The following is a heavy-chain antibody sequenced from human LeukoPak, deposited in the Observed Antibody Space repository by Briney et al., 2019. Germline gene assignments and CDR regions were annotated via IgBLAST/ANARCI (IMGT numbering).Heavy chain of an antibody. V-gene: IGHV3-48*03. J-gene: IGHJ4*02. CDR1: GFTLSSYE. CDR3: ARGDTYYDSPANPNTLDY. D-gene: IGHD3-22*01. CDR2: ISSSGSTI. Sequence: APRLSCAASGFTLSSYEMNWGRPAPGKGLEGGSYISSSGSTIYYADSVKGRFTISRDNAKNSLYLQMNSLRAEDTAVYYCARGDTYYDSPANPNTLDYWGQGTLVTVSS.